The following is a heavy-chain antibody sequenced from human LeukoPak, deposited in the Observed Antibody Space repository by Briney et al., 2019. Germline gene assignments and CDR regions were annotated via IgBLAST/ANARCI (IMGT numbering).Heavy chain of an antibody. J-gene: IGHJ4*02. V-gene: IGHV4-59*01. CDR2: IYYSGST. D-gene: IGHD6-19*01. Sequence: SETLSLTCTVSGGSISSYYWSWIRQPPGKGLEGIGYIYYSGSTNYNPSLKSRVTISVDTSKNQFSLKLSSVTAADTAVYYCARAGLSSGWYRNDCWGQGTLDTVSS. CDR3: ARAGLSSGWYRNDC. CDR1: GGSISSYY.